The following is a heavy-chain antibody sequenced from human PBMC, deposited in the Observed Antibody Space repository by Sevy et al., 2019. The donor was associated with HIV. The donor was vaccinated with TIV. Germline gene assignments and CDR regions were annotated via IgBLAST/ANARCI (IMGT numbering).Heavy chain of an antibody. CDR2: LDPEDGET. CDR3: ATGRKSYNWNGWMSYYFDY. Sequence: ASVKVSCKVSGYTLTELSMHWVRQAPGKGLEWMGGLDPEDGETIYAQKFQGRVTMTEDTSTDTAYMELSSLRSEDTAVYYCATGRKSYNWNGWMSYYFDYWGQGTLVTVSS. D-gene: IGHD1-20*01. CDR1: GYTLTELS. V-gene: IGHV1-24*01. J-gene: IGHJ4*02.